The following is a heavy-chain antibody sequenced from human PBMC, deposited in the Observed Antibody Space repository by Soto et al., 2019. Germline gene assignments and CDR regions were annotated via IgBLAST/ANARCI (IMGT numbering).Heavy chain of an antibody. CDR2: ISYSGST. J-gene: IGHJ4*02. CDR3: ARGTSWQLPFDY. CDR1: RDSIISYY. V-gene: IGHV4-59*01. Sequence: PSATLSLTCTVSRDSIISYYWSWIRQPPGKRLEWIGYISYSGSTDYNPSLKSRVTISGDTSKNQFSLKVSSVTAADTAVYYCARGTSWQLPFDYWGQGTLVTVSS. D-gene: IGHD6-13*01.